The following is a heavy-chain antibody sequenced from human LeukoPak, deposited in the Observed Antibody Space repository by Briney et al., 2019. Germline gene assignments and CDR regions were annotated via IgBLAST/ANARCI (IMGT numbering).Heavy chain of an antibody. J-gene: IGHJ4*02. D-gene: IGHD3-10*01. Sequence: GGSLRLSCTASGFTFGDYAMSWFRQAPGKGLEWVGFIRSKAYGGTTEYAASVKGRFTISRDDSKSIAYLQMNSLRAEDTAVYYCAKSGGSGSYYNCLDYWGQGTLVTVSS. CDR2: IRSKAYGGTT. CDR1: GFTFGDYA. CDR3: AKSGGSGSYYNCLDY. V-gene: IGHV3-49*03.